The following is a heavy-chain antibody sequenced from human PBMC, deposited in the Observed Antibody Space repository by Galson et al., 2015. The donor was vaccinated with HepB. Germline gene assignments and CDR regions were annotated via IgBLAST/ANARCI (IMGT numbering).Heavy chain of an antibody. V-gene: IGHV3-21*01. CDR3: ARTGPPGEIYEDAFDI. D-gene: IGHD5/OR15-5a*01. CDR2: ISSSSSYI. CDR1: GFTFSSYS. Sequence: SLRLSCAASGFTFSSYSMNWVRQAPGKGLEWVSSISSSSSYIYYADSVKGRFTISRDNAKNSLYLQMNSLRAEDTAVYYCARTGPPGEIYEDAFDIRGQGTMVTVSS. J-gene: IGHJ3*02.